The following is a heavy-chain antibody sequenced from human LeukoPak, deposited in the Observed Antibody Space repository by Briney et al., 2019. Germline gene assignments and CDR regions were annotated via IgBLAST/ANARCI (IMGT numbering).Heavy chain of an antibody. CDR2: IKSKTDGGTT. CDR1: GFTFSNAW. V-gene: IGHV3-15*01. CDR3: TTGSRGATMNDAFDI. D-gene: IGHD1-26*01. Sequence: GGSLRLSCAASGFTFSNAWMSWVRQAPGKGLEWVGRIKSKTDGGTTDYAAPVKGRFTISRDDSKNTLYLQMNSLKTEDTAVYYCTTGSRGATMNDAFDIWGQGTMVTVSS. J-gene: IGHJ3*02.